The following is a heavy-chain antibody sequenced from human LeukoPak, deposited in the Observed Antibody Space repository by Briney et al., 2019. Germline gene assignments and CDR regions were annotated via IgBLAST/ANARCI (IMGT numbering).Heavy chain of an antibody. Sequence: GALILSCAASGFTFSSYAMHWVRQAPGKGLEGVAVISYDGSNNYCTDSVKGRFTISRDYSRNTMYLQMNSLTTEDTAVYYCAKEGPPRMTAGILDYWGQGTLGTVSS. D-gene: IGHD2-2*02. CDR2: ISYDGSNN. V-gene: IGHV3-30*18. CDR3: AKEGPPRMTAGILDY. J-gene: IGHJ4*02. CDR1: GFTFSSYA.